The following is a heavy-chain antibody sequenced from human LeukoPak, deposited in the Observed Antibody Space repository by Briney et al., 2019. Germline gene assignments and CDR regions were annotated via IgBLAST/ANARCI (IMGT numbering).Heavy chain of an antibody. D-gene: IGHD3-3*01. CDR1: GFTFSSYG. Sequence: GGSLRLSCAASGFTFSSYGMHWVRQAPGKGLEWVAVISYDGSNKYYADSVKGRFTISRDNSKNTLYLQMNSLRAEDTAVYYCAKDGYDFWSGYYYYYMDVWGKGTTVTVSS. J-gene: IGHJ6*03. CDR3: AKDGYDFWSGYYYYYMDV. CDR2: ISYDGSNK. V-gene: IGHV3-30*18.